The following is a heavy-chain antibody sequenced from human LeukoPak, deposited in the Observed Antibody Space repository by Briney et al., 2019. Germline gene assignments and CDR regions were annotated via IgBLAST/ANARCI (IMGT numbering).Heavy chain of an antibody. J-gene: IGHJ4*02. CDR3: ARSNGWYFY. D-gene: IGHD6-19*01. CDR2: THYSGST. Sequence: SETLSLTCTVSGGSISSYYWSWIRQPPGKGLEWIGYTHYSGSTNYNPSLKSRVTISVDTSKNQFSLKLSSVTAADTAIYYCARSNGWYFYWGQGTLVTVSS. V-gene: IGHV4-59*01. CDR1: GGSISSYY.